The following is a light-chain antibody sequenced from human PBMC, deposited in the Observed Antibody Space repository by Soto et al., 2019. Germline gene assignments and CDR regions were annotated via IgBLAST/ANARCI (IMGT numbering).Light chain of an antibody. Sequence: EIVLTQSPGTLSLSPGERATLSCRASQSVSSSYLAWYQQKPGQAPRLLIYGASSRASDIPDRFSGSGSGTDFTLTISRLEPEDFAVYYCQQYGSSPLTFGGGTKMEIK. V-gene: IGKV3-20*01. CDR2: GAS. CDR1: QSVSSSY. J-gene: IGKJ4*01. CDR3: QQYGSSPLT.